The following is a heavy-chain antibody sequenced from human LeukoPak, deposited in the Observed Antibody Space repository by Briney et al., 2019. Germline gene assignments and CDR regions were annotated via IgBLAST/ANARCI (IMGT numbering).Heavy chain of an antibody. CDR2: TRYDGSNK. Sequence: GGSLRLSCAASGFTFSSYGMHWVRQAPGKGLEWMAFTRYDGSNKYYADSVKGRFTISRDNSKNTLYLQMNSLRAEDTAVYYCAKGAVTSYYDSSGYYPFDYWGQGTLVTVSS. V-gene: IGHV3-30*02. CDR1: GFTFSSYG. CDR3: AKGAVTSYYDSSGYYPFDY. J-gene: IGHJ4*02. D-gene: IGHD3-22*01.